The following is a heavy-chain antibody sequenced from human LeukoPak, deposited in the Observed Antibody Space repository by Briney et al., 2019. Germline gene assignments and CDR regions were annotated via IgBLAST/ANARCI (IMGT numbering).Heavy chain of an antibody. V-gene: IGHV3-33*06. J-gene: IGHJ4*02. Sequence: PGGSLRLSCAASGFTFSSYGMHWVRQAPGKGLEWVAVIWYDRSNKYYADSVKGRFTISRDNSKNTLYLQMNSLRAEDTAVYYCAKDDSSGYYSTFDYWGQGTLVTVSS. D-gene: IGHD3-22*01. CDR1: GFTFSSYG. CDR2: IWYDRSNK. CDR3: AKDDSSGYYSTFDY.